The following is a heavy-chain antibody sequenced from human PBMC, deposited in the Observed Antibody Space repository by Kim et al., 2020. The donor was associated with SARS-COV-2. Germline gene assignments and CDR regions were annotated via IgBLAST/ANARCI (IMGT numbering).Heavy chain of an antibody. Sequence: GGSLRLSCAASGFTFSSYGMHWVRQAPGKGLEWVAVISYDGSNKYYADSVKGRFTISRDNSKNTLYLQMNSLRAEDTAVYYCAKSSGSAAAALRYWGQGTLVTVSS. V-gene: IGHV3-30*18. CDR3: AKSSGSAAAALRY. CDR2: ISYDGSNK. CDR1: GFTFSSYG. D-gene: IGHD6-13*01. J-gene: IGHJ4*02.